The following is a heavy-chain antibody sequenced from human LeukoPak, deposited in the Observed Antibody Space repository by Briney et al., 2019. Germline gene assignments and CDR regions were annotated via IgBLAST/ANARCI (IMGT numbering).Heavy chain of an antibody. D-gene: IGHD2-8*02. Sequence: ASVKVSCKASGYTFTSYGISWVRQAPGQGLEWMGWISAYNGNTNYAQKLQGRVTMTTDTSTSTAYMELRSLRSDDTAVYYCARDVAYARGPYYYYYMDVWGKGTTVTVSS. V-gene: IGHV1-18*01. CDR2: ISAYNGNT. CDR1: GYTFTSYG. J-gene: IGHJ6*03. CDR3: ARDVAYARGPYYYYYMDV.